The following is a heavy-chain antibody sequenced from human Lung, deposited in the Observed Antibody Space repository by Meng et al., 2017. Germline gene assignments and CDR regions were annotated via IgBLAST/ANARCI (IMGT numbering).Heavy chain of an antibody. V-gene: IGHV4-4*03. CDR1: GVSTSSIAW. D-gene: IGHD6-19*01. J-gene: IGHJ4*02. CDR2: IYHGGDT. CDR3: ASWIYSCGWQ. Sequence: VQRQRSGPGLLQPQGSLPLTCLVSGVSTSSIAWWIWVRQPPGKGLEWIGEIYHGGDTNYNPSLKSRVTIAIDRSKNQFSLKLSSVTAADTAVYYCASWIYSCGWQWGQGTLVTVSS.